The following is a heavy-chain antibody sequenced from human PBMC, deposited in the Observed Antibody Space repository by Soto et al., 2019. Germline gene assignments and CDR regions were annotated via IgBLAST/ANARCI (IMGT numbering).Heavy chain of an antibody. CDR3: AREGGSPHTYYYYYGMDV. J-gene: IGHJ6*02. D-gene: IGHD6-25*01. CDR2: IWYDGSNK. CDR1: GFTFSSYG. V-gene: IGHV3-33*01. Sequence: GGSLRLSCAASGFTFSSYGMHWVRQAPGKGLEWVAVIWYDGSNKYYADSVKGRFTISRDNSKNTLYLQMNSLRAEDTAVYYCAREGGSPHTYYYYYGMDVWGQGTTVTVSS.